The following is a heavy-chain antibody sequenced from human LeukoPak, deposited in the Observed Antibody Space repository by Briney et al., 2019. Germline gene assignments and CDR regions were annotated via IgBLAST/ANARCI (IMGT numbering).Heavy chain of an antibody. CDR3: AKVGGVVVAAINY. Sequence: PGGSLRLSCEVSGLSFSSSSMNWVRQAPGKGLEWVAVISYDGSNKYYADSVKGRFTISRDNSKNTLYLQMNSLRAEDTAVYYCAKVGGVVVAAINYWGQGTLVTVSS. CDR2: ISYDGSNK. J-gene: IGHJ4*02. CDR1: GLSFSSSS. V-gene: IGHV3-30*18. D-gene: IGHD2-15*01.